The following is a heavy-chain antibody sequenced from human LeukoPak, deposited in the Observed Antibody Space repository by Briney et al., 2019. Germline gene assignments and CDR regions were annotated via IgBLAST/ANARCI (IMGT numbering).Heavy chain of an antibody. D-gene: IGHD6-25*01. CDR3: ATEGIPAVDERTWGY. CDR2: IKHDGSEQ. V-gene: IGHV3-7*01. CDR1: GFTFSSYA. Sequence: GGSLRLSCAASGFTFSSYAMSWVRQAPGKGLEWVANIKHDGSEQYYVDSLGGRFTISRDNAKNSLYLQMNSLRAEDTAVYYCATEGIPAVDERTWGYWGQGTLVTVSS. J-gene: IGHJ4*02.